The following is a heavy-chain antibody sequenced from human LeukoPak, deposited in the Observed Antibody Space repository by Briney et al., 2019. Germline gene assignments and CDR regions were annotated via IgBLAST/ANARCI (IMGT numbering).Heavy chain of an antibody. J-gene: IGHJ4*02. CDR2: IIPILGIA. V-gene: IGHV1-69*04. CDR3: ARAARCSGGSCYPFDY. D-gene: IGHD2-15*01. CDR1: GGTFSSYA. Sequence: SVKVSCKASGGTFSSYAISWVRQAPGQGLEWMGRIIPILGIANYAQKFQGRVTITADKFTSTAYMELSSLRSEDTAVYYCARAARCSGGSCYPFDYWGQGTLVTVSS.